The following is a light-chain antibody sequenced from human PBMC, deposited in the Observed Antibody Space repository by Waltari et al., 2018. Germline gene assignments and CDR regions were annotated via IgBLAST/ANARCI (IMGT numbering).Light chain of an antibody. CDR3: QQYHHWPLT. CDR1: QRVLSSPNNKPY. V-gene: IGKV4-1*01. J-gene: IGKJ4*01. CDR2: WAS. Sequence: DVVMTQSPDSLAVSLGERATINCKSSQRVLSSPNNKPYLAWYQQKSGQPPKLLIYWASTRHSGVPDRFSGSGSGTDFTLTISGLQAEDVAVYYCQQYHHWPLTFGGGTEVEIK.